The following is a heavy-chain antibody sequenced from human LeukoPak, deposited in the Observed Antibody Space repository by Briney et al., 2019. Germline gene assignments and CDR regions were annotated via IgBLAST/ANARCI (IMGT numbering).Heavy chain of an antibody. CDR3: AKDKRLWFGEANFDY. CDR1: GFTFSSYG. V-gene: IGHV3-30*18. Sequence: PGGSLRLSCAASGFTFSSYGMHWVRQAPGKGLEWVAVISYDGSNKYYADSVKGRFTISRDNSKNTLYLQMNSLRAEDTAVHYCAKDKRLWFGEANFDYWGQGTLVTVSS. J-gene: IGHJ4*02. CDR2: ISYDGSNK. D-gene: IGHD3-10*01.